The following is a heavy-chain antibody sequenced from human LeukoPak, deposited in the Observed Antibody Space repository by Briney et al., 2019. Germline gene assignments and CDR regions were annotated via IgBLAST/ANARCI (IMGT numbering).Heavy chain of an antibody. CDR1: GFAFGDYA. CDR2: IRSRIYGGTR. V-gene: IGHV3-49*04. Sequence: GGSLRLSCKASGFAFGDYAVNWVRQTPGQGLEWVGLIRSRIYGGTRDYAASVQGRFSISRDDSNSIAYLQLNGLESEDTGIYFCARVETSPRRLYIYYMDVWGKGTTVTVS. CDR3: ARVETSPRRLYIYYMDV. J-gene: IGHJ6*03. D-gene: IGHD2-2*02.